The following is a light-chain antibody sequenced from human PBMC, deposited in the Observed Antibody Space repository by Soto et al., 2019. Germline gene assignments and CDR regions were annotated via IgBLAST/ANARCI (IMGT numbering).Light chain of an antibody. CDR3: QQYGKSRA. Sequence: EILLTQSPGTLSLSPGERATLSCRASQSVSSNYFAWYQQKPGQAPKLLIYGASRRATDIPDRLSGSGSGTEFTLTIKRLEPEDFAVYYCQQYGKSRAFGQGTKVDIK. V-gene: IGKV3-20*01. J-gene: IGKJ1*01. CDR1: QSVSSNY. CDR2: GAS.